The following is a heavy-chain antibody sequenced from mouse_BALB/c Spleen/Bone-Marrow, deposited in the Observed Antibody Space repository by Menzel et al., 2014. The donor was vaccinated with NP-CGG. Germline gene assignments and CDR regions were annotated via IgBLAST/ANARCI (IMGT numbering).Heavy chain of an antibody. J-gene: IGHJ2*01. CDR2: ISNGGGST. D-gene: IGHD2-1*01. V-gene: IGHV5-12-2*01. CDR1: GFTFSSYT. Sequence: EVHLVESGGGLVQPGGSLKLSCAASGFTFSSYTMSWVRQTPEKRLEWVAYISNGGGSTYYPDTVKGRFTISRDNAKNTLYLQMSSLKSEDTAMYYCARQIYFLYFDYWGQGTTLTVSS. CDR3: ARQIYFLYFDY.